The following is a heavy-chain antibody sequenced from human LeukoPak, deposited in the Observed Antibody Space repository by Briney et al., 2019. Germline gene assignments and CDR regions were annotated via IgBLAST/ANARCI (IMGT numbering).Heavy chain of an antibody. Sequence: PGGSLRLSCAASGFTFSSYAMGWVRQAPGKGPEWVSVINGGGDDTYYADSVKGRFTISRDNSKNTLYLQMTSLGVGDTAVYYCAKEGSSGWYDYYGLEVWGQGTTVTVSS. J-gene: IGHJ6*02. CDR1: GFTFSSYA. V-gene: IGHV3-23*01. D-gene: IGHD6-19*01. CDR3: AKEGSSGWYDYYGLEV. CDR2: INGGGDDT.